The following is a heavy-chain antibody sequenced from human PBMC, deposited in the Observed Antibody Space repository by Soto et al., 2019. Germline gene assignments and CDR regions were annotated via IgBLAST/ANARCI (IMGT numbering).Heavy chain of an antibody. J-gene: IGHJ4*02. V-gene: IGHV3-23*01. CDR3: AKVPYGDYLFYLDY. D-gene: IGHD4-17*01. CDR1: GFTFSSYA. CDR2: ISGSTGST. Sequence: EVQLLESGGGLVQPGGSLRLSCAASGFTFSSYAMSWVCQAPGKGLEWVSAISGSTGSTYYADSVKGRFTISRDNSKNTLYLQMNSLRAEDTAVYYCAKVPYGDYLFYLDYWGQGTLVTVSS.